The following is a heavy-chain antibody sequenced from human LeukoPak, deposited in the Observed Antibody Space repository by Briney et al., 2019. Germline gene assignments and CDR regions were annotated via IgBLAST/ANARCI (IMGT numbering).Heavy chain of an antibody. V-gene: IGHV1-8*01. D-gene: IGHD6-19*01. Sequence: ASVKVSCQASGYTFTSYDINWVRQATGQGLEWMGWMNPNSGNTGYAQKFQGRVTMTRNTSISTAYMELSSLRSEDTAVYYCARARISGWYPAYVASNDYWGQGTLVTVSS. J-gene: IGHJ4*02. CDR2: MNPNSGNT. CDR1: GYTFTSYD. CDR3: ARARISGWYPAYVASNDY.